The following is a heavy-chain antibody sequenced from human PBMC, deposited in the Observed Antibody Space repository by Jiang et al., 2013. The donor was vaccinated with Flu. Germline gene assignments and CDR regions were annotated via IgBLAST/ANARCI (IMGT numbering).Heavy chain of an antibody. J-gene: IGHJ3*02. V-gene: IGHV3-9*01. Sequence: VQLVESGGGLVQPGRSLRLSCAASGFTFDDYAMHWVRQAPGKGLEWVSGISWNSGSIGYADSVKGRFTISRDNAKNSLYLQMNSLRAEDTALYYCAKIGFGDSAVDDAFDIWGQGTMVTVSS. CDR2: ISWNSGSI. CDR3: AKIGFGDSAVDDAFDI. CDR1: GFTFDDYA. D-gene: IGHD3-10*01.